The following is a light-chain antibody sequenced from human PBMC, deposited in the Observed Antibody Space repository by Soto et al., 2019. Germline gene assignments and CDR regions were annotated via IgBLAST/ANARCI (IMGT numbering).Light chain of an antibody. J-gene: IGLJ2*01. CDR3: QVWDSSSDHVV. CDR1: NIGSKS. Sequence: SYELTQTPSVSVAPGKTARITCGGNNIGSKSVHWYQQKPGQAPVLVIYYDSDRPSGIPERFSGSNSGNTATLTISRVEAVDEADYYCQVWDSSSDHVVFGGGTQLTVL. CDR2: YDS. V-gene: IGLV3-21*04.